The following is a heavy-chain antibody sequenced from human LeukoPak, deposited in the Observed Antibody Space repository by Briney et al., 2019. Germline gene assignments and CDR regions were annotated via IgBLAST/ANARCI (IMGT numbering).Heavy chain of an antibody. V-gene: IGHV4-34*01. CDR1: GGFFSGYY. CDR3: ARARYGSVAFDI. Sequence: SETLSLTCAVYGGFFSGYYWSWIRQPPGKGLEWIGEINHSGSTNYNPSLKSRVTISVDTSKNQFSLKLSSVTAADTAVYYCARARYGSVAFDIWGQGTMVTVSS. CDR2: INHSGST. J-gene: IGHJ3*02. D-gene: IGHD3-10*01.